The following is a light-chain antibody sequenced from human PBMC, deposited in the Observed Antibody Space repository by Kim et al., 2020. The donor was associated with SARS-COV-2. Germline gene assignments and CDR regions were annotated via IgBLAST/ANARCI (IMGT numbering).Light chain of an antibody. CDR1: KLGDKY. Sequence: SYELTQPPSVSVSPGQTATITCSGDKLGDKYVCWYQQRPGQSPVLVIYQDAKRPSGIPERFSGSNSGNTATLTISGTQAIDEADYYCQAWNSRTGRVFG. CDR2: QDA. J-gene: IGLJ2*01. CDR3: QAWNSRTGRV. V-gene: IGLV3-1*01.